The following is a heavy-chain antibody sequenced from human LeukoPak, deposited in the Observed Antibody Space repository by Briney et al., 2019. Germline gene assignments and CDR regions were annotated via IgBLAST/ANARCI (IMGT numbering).Heavy chain of an antibody. J-gene: IGHJ4*02. CDR3: AKDRRFLDY. Sequence: GGSLRLSCAASGFTFTSYAMTWVRQAPGKGLEWVSAISGSGGSANYADSVKGRFTISRDNSKNTLYLQMNSLRAEDTAVYYCAKDRRFLDYWGQGTLVTVSS. V-gene: IGHV3-23*01. CDR1: GFTFTSYA. D-gene: IGHD3-3*01. CDR2: ISGSGGSA.